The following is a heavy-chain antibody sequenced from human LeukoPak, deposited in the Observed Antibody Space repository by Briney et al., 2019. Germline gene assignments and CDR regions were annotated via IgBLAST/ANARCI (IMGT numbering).Heavy chain of an antibody. Sequence: SETLSLTCTVSGGSISNYYWSWIRQPPGKGLEWIGYIYYTGSTNYNPSLTSRVNISVDASKNQFSLNLTSVTAADTAVYYCARWGSIAVARFDYWGQGTLVTVSS. CDR2: IYYTGST. J-gene: IGHJ4*02. CDR3: ARWGSIAVARFDY. CDR1: GGSISNYY. D-gene: IGHD6-6*01. V-gene: IGHV4-59*01.